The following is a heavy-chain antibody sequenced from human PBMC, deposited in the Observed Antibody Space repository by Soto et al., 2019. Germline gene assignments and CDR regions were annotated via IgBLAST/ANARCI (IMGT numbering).Heavy chain of an antibody. V-gene: IGHV1-69*13. CDR3: ARDRKHYYDSSGYCLGY. CDR1: GGTFSSYA. CDR2: IIPIFGTA. Sequence: SVKVSCKASGGTFSSYAISWVRQAPGQGLEWMGGIIPIFGTANYAQKFQGRVTITADESTSTAYMELSSLRSEDTAVYYCARDRKHYYDSSGYCLGYWGQGTLVTVSS. D-gene: IGHD3-22*01. J-gene: IGHJ4*02.